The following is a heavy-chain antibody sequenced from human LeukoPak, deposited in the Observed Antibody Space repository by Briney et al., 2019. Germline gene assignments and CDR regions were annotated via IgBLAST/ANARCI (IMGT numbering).Heavy chain of an antibody. Sequence: SETLSLTCTVSGGSISSYYWSWIRQPPGKGLDWIGYIYYSGSTNYNPSLKSRVTILVDTSKNQFSLKLSSVTAADTAVYYCASYDTGRGWFDPWGQGTLVTVSS. CDR3: ASYDTGRGWFDP. CDR1: GGSISSYY. J-gene: IGHJ5*02. CDR2: IYYSGST. D-gene: IGHD3-9*01. V-gene: IGHV4-59*08.